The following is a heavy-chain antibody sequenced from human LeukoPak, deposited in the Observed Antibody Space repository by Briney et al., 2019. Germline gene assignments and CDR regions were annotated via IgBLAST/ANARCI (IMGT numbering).Heavy chain of an antibody. CDR2: ISYDGSNK. Sequence: GRSLRLSCAASGFTFSSYAMHWVRQAPGKGLEWVAVISYDGSNKYYADSVKGRFTISRDNSKNTLYLQMNSLRAEDTAVYYCAREDGYYLDYWGQGTLVTVSS. D-gene: IGHD5-24*01. J-gene: IGHJ4*02. CDR3: AREDGYYLDY. CDR1: GFTFSSYA. V-gene: IGHV3-30*04.